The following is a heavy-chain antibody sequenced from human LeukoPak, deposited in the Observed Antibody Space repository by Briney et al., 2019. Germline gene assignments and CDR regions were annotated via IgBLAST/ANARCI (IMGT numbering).Heavy chain of an antibody. CDR2: ISISSSTI. J-gene: IGHJ4*02. D-gene: IGHD2-15*01. Sequence: PGGSLRLSCAASGFTFSSYGMNWVRQAPGKGLEWVSYISISSSTIYYADSVKGRFTISRDNAKSSLYLQMGSLRVEDTAVYYCVKDHCSGGSCHSFDFWGQGTLVIVPS. CDR1: GFTFSSYG. CDR3: VKDHCSGGSCHSFDF. V-gene: IGHV3-48*01.